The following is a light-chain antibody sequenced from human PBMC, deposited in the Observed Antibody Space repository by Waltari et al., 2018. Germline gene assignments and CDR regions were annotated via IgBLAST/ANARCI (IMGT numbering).Light chain of an antibody. J-gene: IGKJ1*01. Sequence: DIQITQSPSSLSASVGARVTITCRASQSLSSYLNWYQQKPGKAPKLLIYAASSLQSGVPSRFSGSGSGTDFTLTLSSLQPEDFATYYCQQSYSTPLWTFGQGTKVEIK. CDR3: QQSYSTPLWT. CDR1: QSLSSY. V-gene: IGKV1-39*01. CDR2: AAS.